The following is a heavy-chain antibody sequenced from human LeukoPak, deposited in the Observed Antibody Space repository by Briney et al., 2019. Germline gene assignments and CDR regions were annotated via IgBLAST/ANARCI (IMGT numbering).Heavy chain of an antibody. CDR3: ARHETGPYFDY. CDR1: GYSFTSYW. Sequence: GESLKISCKGSGYSFTSYWIGWVRQMPGKGLECMGIIYPGDSDTRYSPSFQSQVTISADKSISTAYLQWSSLKASDTAIYYCARHETGPYFDYWGQGTLVTVSS. J-gene: IGHJ4*02. D-gene: IGHD1-1*01. V-gene: IGHV5-51*01. CDR2: IYPGDSDT.